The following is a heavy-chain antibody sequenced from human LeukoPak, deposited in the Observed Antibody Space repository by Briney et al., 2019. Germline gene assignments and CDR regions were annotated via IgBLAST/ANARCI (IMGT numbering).Heavy chain of an antibody. CDR3: ARGHNYDFWSGYHSWNSGDFDY. D-gene: IGHD3-3*01. CDR2: ISAYNGNT. J-gene: IGHJ4*02. CDR1: GYTFTSYG. Sequence: VASVKVSCKASGYTFTSYGISWVRQAPGQGLEWMGWISAYNGNTNYAQKLQGRVTMTTDTSTSTAYMELRSLRSDDTAVYYCARGHNYDFWSGYHSWNSGDFDYWGQGTLVTVSS. V-gene: IGHV1-18*01.